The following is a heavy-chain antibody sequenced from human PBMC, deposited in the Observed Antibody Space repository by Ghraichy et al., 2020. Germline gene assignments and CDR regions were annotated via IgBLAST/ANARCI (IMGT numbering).Heavy chain of an antibody. CDR3: ARKIAARPPEY. CDR1: GFTFSTFN. V-gene: IGHV3-21*01. CDR2: ISTTSVYI. J-gene: IGHJ4*02. D-gene: IGHD6-6*01. Sequence: GGSLRLSCAASGFTFSTFNMNWVRQAPGKSLEWVSSISTTSVYIHYADSVKGRFTISRDNAKNSVYLQMNNLTAEDTAVYYCARKIAARPPEYWGQGTLVTVSS.